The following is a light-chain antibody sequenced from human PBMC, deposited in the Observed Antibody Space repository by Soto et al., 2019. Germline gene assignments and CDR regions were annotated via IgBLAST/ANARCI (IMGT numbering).Light chain of an antibody. Sequence: SALTKPASVSGSPGQSITISCTGTSSDVGGYNYVSWYQQHPGKAPKLMIYDVSNRPSGVSNRFSGSKSGNTASLTISGLQAEDEAHYYCSSYTSSSTLFYVFGTGTKVTVL. CDR1: SSDVGGYNY. CDR2: DVS. J-gene: IGLJ1*01. CDR3: SSYTSSSTLFYV. V-gene: IGLV2-14*01.